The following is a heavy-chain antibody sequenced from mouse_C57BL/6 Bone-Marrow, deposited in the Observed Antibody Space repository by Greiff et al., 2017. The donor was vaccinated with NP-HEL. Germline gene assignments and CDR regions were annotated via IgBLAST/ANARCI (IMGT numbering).Heavy chain of an antibody. J-gene: IGHJ1*03. CDR3: ARHGYDYGDWYFDV. D-gene: IGHD2-4*01. CDR2: INSDGGST. V-gene: IGHV5-2*01. CDR1: EYEFPSHD. Sequence: EVKLMESGGGLVQPGESLKLSCESNEYEFPSHDMSWVRKTPEKRLELVAAINSDGGSTYYPDTMERRFIISRDNTKKTLYLQMSSLRSEDTALYYCARHGYDYGDWYFDVWGTGTTVTVSS.